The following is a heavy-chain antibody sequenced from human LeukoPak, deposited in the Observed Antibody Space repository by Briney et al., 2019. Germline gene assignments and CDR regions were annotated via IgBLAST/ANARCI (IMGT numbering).Heavy chain of an antibody. Sequence: PSETLSLTCAVYGGSFSGYYWSWIRQPPGKGLEWIGEINHSGSTNYNPSLKSRVTISVDTSMNQFSLKLSSVTAADTAVYYCARRYYDFWSGYYYYYMDVWGKGTTVTVSS. D-gene: IGHD3-3*01. CDR3: ARRYYDFWSGYYYYYMDV. J-gene: IGHJ6*03. V-gene: IGHV4-34*01. CDR2: INHSGST. CDR1: GGSFSGYY.